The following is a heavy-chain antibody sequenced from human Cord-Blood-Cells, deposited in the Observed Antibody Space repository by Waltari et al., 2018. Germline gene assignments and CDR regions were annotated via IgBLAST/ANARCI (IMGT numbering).Heavy chain of an antibody. CDR3: AREGGYCTNGVCYTGAAFDI. CDR2: IIPIFGTA. CDR1: GGTFSSYA. J-gene: IGHJ3*02. Sequence: QVQLVQSGAEVKKPGSSVKVSCKASGGTFSSYAISWVRQAPGQGLEWMGGIIPIFGTANYGQKFQGRVTITADKSTSTAYMELSSLRSEDTAVYYCAREGGYCTNGVCYTGAAFDIWGQGTMVTVSS. V-gene: IGHV1-69*06. D-gene: IGHD2-8*01.